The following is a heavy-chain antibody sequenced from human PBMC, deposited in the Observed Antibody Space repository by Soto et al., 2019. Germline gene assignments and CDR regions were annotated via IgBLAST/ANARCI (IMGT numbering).Heavy chain of an antibody. J-gene: IGHJ4*02. CDR2: INHSGST. CDR3: ARGRNGDFWSDDSTGYFFEY. V-gene: IGHV4-34*02. CDR1: GGSFSGYF. D-gene: IGHD3-3*01. Sequence: QVQLQQWGAGLSKPSETLSLTCAVYGGSFSGYFWGWIRQPPGEGLEWIGEINHSGSTNYNPSLKSRVTISVDTSKNEFSLKLNSVTVADTAVYYCARGRNGDFWSDDSTGYFFEYWGQGTLVTVSS.